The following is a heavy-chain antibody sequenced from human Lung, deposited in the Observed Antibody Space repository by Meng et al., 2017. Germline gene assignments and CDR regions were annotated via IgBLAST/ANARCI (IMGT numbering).Heavy chain of an antibody. CDR1: GASINNGDYY. Sequence: SETLSLTCTVSGASINNGDYYWSWIRQPAGKGLEWIGRIYTTGDTNYNPSLTNRVTISIDTSKNQFSLKLTSVTAADTAVYYCAKGGYDARLVLGEFSLVGYGMDVWGQGTTVTVSS. D-gene: IGHD3-16*02. CDR2: IYTTGDT. CDR3: AKGGYDARLVLGEFSLVGYGMDV. J-gene: IGHJ6*02. V-gene: IGHV4-61*02.